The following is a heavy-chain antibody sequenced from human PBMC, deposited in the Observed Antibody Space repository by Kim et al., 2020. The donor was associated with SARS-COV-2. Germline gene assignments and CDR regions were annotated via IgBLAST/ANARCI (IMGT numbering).Heavy chain of an antibody. Sequence: SVKVSCKASGGTFSSYAISWVRQAPGQGLEWMGGIIPIFGTANYAQKFQGRVTITADESTSTAYMELSSLRSEDTAVYYCARDRYSSSWGTRALGGYWGQGTLVTVSS. CDR3: ARDRYSSSWGTRALGGY. J-gene: IGHJ4*02. CDR1: GGTFSSYA. CDR2: IIPIFGTA. V-gene: IGHV1-69*13. D-gene: IGHD6-13*01.